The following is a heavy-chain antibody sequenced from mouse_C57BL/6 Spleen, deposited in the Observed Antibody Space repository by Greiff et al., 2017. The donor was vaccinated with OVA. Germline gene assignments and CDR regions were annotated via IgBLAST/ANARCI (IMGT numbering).Heavy chain of an antibody. D-gene: IGHD2-2*01. V-gene: IGHV5-4*01. J-gene: IGHJ2*01. CDR3: ARDDGYDGEGYFDY. CDR1: GFTFSSYA. Sequence: EVKLVESGGGLVKPGGSLKLSCAASGFTFSSYAMSWVRQTPEKRLEWVATISDGGSYTYYPDNVKGRFTISRDNAKNNLYLQMSHLKSEDTAMYYCARDDGYDGEGYFDYWGQGTTLTVSS. CDR2: ISDGGSYT.